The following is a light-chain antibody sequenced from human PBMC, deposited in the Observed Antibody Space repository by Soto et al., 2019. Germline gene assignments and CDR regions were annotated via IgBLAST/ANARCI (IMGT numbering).Light chain of an antibody. CDR1: QSVSSSY. CDR2: GAS. J-gene: IGKJ2*01. Sequence: PGERVTLSCRASQSVSSSYLTWYQQKPGQAPRLLIYGASTRATSIPARFSGSGSGTDFTLTISSLQPEDFAVYYCQQDYNLITYTFGQGTKLEIK. V-gene: IGKV3D-7*01. CDR3: QQDYNLITYT.